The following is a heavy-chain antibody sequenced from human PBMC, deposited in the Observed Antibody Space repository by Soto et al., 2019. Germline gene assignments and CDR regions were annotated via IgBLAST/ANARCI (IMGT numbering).Heavy chain of an antibody. CDR3: SRRQLLLQYIDF. CDR1: GFSFSDYG. J-gene: IGHJ4*01. D-gene: IGHD5-18*01. V-gene: IGHV3-48*02. CDR2: ISDTGFTI. Sequence: PGGSLRLSCAASGFSFSDYGMNWFRQAPGKGLEWVSFISDTGFTIYYADSVKGRFTISRDNAKNSLFLQMDSLRDEDTAVYYCSRRQLLLQYIDFWGQGTLVTVYS.